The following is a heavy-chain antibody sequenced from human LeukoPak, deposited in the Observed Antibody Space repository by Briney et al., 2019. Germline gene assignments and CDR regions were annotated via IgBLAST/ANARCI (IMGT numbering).Heavy chain of an antibody. V-gene: IGHV1-69*13. J-gene: IGHJ4*02. CDR1: GGTFSSYA. CDR3: ARVGAGYYFDY. Sequence: SVKVSCKAPGGTFSSYAISWVRQAPGQGLEWMGGIIPTFGTANYAQKFQGRVTITADESTSTAYMELSSLGSEDTAVYYCARVGAGYYFDYWGQGTLVTVSS. D-gene: IGHD1-26*01. CDR2: IIPTFGTA.